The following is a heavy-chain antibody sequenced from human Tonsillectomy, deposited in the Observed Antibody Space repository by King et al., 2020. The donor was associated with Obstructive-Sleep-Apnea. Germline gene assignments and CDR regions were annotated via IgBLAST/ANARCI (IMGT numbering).Heavy chain of an antibody. CDR3: ARVAFSSPHFYYCGMDV. Sequence: VQLVESGGGLVQPGGSLRLSCAASGFTFSSYWMQWVRQAPGTGLVWVSRINSDGSSTTYADSVEGRFTISRDNAKNTLFLQMNSLRAEDTAVYYCARVAFSSPHFYYCGMDVWGQGTTVTIPS. CDR1: GFTFSSYW. V-gene: IGHV3-74*03. J-gene: IGHJ6*02. CDR2: INSDGSST. D-gene: IGHD3-3*02.